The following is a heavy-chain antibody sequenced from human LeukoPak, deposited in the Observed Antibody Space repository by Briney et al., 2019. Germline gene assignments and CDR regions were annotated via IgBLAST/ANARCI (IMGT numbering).Heavy chain of an antibody. J-gene: IGHJ5*02. V-gene: IGHV4-59*01. CDR3: TRGPDDYGDYGGENWFDP. Sequence: AETQSLICTVSGGSINSYYWSWIRQPPGKGLEWIGYIYDSGSTNYNPSLKSRVTISVATSKNQFSLKLSSMTAADTAVYYCTRGPDDYGDYGGENWFDPWGQGPLVTVSS. CDR1: GGSINSYY. D-gene: IGHD4-17*01. CDR2: IYDSGST.